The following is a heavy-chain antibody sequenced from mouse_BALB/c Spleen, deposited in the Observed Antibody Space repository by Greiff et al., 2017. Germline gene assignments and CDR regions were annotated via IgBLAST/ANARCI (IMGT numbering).Heavy chain of an antibody. J-gene: IGHJ3*01. D-gene: IGHD2-4*01. CDR1: GYTFSSYW. V-gene: IGHV1-9*01. Sequence: QVQLKQSGAELMKPGASVKISCKATGYTFSSYWIEWVKQRPGHGLEWIGEILPGSGSTNYNEKFKGKATFTADTSANTAYMQLSSLTSEDSAVYYCARSTMITTDGSAWFAYWGQGTLVTVSA. CDR2: ILPGSGST. CDR3: ARSTMITTDGSAWFAY.